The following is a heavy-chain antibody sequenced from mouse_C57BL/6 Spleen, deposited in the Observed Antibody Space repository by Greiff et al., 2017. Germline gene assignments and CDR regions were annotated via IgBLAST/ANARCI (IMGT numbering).Heavy chain of an antibody. CDR3: ARRSSGYEVYAMDY. V-gene: IGHV1-9*01. J-gene: IGHJ4*01. Sequence: VKLQESGAELMKPGASVKLSCKATGYTFTGYWIELVKQSPGHGLEWLGEILPVSGSTNYNEKFKGKATFTADTSSNTAYMQLSSLTTEDSAIYYCARRSSGYEVYAMDYWGQGTSVTVSS. CDR1: GYTFTGYW. D-gene: IGHD3-2*02. CDR2: ILPVSGST.